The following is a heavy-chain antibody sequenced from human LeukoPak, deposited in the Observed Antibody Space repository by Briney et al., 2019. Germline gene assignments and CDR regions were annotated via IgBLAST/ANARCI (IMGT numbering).Heavy chain of an antibody. CDR3: ARDKWELLPADAFDI. J-gene: IGHJ3*02. D-gene: IGHD1-26*01. CDR1: GYTFTSYG. CDR2: INPSGGST. Sequence: ASVKVSCKASGYTFTSYGISWVRQAPGQGLEWMGIINPSGGSTSYAQKFQGRVTMTRDTSTSTVYMELSSLRSEDTAVYYCARDKWELLPADAFDIWGQGTMVTVSS. V-gene: IGHV1-46*01.